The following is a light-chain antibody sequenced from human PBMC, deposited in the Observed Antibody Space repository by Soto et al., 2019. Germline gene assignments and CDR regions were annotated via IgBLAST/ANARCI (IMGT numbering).Light chain of an antibody. CDR3: DSYTTSSTLVV. V-gene: IGLV2-14*01. Sequence: QSALTQPASVSGSPGQSITISCTGTSSDVGAYNYVSWYQHHPGKAPKLMIYEVSNRPSGISNRFSGSKSGNTASLTISGLQAEDEADYYCDSYTTSSTLVVFGGGTQLTVL. J-gene: IGLJ2*01. CDR2: EVS. CDR1: SSDVGAYNY.